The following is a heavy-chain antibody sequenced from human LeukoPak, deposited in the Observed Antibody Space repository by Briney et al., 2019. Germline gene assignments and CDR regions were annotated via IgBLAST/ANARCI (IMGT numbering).Heavy chain of an antibody. J-gene: IGHJ4*02. CDR1: GGSISSSNYY. CDR2: IHYSGST. Sequence: SETQSLTCTVSGGSISSSNYYWGWIRQPPGKGLVYIGSIHYSGSTYYNPSLKSRDTISVDTSESQLSLKLNSVTAADTAVYYCARGSPYHNWGQGTLVTVSS. CDR3: ARGSPYHN. D-gene: IGHD2-15*01. V-gene: IGHV4-39*01.